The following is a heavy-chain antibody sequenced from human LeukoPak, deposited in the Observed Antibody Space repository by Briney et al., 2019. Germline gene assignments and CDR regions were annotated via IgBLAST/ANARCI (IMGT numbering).Heavy chain of an antibody. CDR3: ARDRCSGGSCYYGMDV. V-gene: IGHV4-30-4*01. Sequence: SQTLSLTCTVSGGSISSGDYYWSWIRQPPGKGLEWIGYIYYSGSTYYNPSLKSRATISVDTSKNQFSLKLSSVTAADTAVYYCARDRCSGGSCYYGMDVWGQGTTVTVSS. CDR2: IYYSGST. J-gene: IGHJ6*02. CDR1: GGSISSGDYY. D-gene: IGHD2-15*01.